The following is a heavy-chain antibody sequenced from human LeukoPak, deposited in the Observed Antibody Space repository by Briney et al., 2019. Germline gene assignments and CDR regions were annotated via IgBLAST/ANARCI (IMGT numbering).Heavy chain of an antibody. D-gene: IGHD5-24*01. CDR2: IYPGDCDT. Sequence: XWIGWVRPMPGKGLKWMGIIYPGDCDTRYSPSFQGKVTISADKSISTAYLQWSSLKASDTAMYYCARLIEMATTIDYWGQGTLVTVSS. V-gene: IGHV5-51*01. CDR3: ARLIEMATTIDY. CDR1: XW. J-gene: IGHJ4*02.